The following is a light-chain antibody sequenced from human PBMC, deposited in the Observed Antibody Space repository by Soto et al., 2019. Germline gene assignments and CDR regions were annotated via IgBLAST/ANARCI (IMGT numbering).Light chain of an antibody. CDR2: DNN. CDR1: SSNIGNNH. Sequence: QSVLTQPPSVSATPGQKVTVSCSGSSSNIGNNHVSWYQHLPGTAPKILIYDNNKRPSGIPDRFSGSKSATSATLDITGRQTGDEAYYYGGSCDRSLRGWVFGGGTQLTVL. J-gene: IGLJ3*02. CDR3: GSCDRSLRGWV. V-gene: IGLV1-51*01.